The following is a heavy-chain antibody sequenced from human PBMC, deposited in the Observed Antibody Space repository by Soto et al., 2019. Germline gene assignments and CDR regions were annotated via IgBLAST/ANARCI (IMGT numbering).Heavy chain of an antibody. CDR2: ISYDGSNK. CDR3: AKGYYGSGSYFAGDKKSDAFDI. V-gene: IGHV3-30*18. D-gene: IGHD3-10*01. Sequence: GGSLRLSCAASGFTFSSYGMHWVRQNPGKGLEWVAVISYDGSNKYYADSVKGRFTISRDNSKNTLYLQMNSLRAEDTAVYYCAKGYYGSGSYFAGDKKSDAFDIWGQGTMVTVSS. CDR1: GFTFSSYG. J-gene: IGHJ3*02.